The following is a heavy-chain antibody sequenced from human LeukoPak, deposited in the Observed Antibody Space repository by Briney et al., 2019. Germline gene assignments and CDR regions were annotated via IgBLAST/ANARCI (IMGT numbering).Heavy chain of an antibody. CDR3: ARDQKPFVVVPAAHDY. CDR2: ISSSSSYI. CDR1: GFTFSNYG. V-gene: IGHV3-21*01. D-gene: IGHD2-2*01. J-gene: IGHJ4*02. Sequence: GGSLRLSCEASGFTFSNYGMNWLRQAPGKGLEWVSSISSSSSYIYYADSVKGRFTISRDNAKNSLYLQMNSLRAEDTAVYYCARDQKPFVVVPAAHDYWGQGTLVTVSS.